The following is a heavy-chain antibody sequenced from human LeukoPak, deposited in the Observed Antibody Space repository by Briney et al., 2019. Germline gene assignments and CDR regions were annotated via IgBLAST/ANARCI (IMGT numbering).Heavy chain of an antibody. Sequence: SETLSLTCTVSGGSISSYYWSWIRQPAGKGLEWIGRIYTSGSTNYNPSLKSRVTMSVDTSKNQFSLKLSSVTAADTAVYYCARVLWSCGSYFPDYWGQGTLVTVSS. D-gene: IGHD1-26*01. CDR3: ARVLWSCGSYFPDY. J-gene: IGHJ4*02. V-gene: IGHV4-4*07. CDR1: GGSISSYY. CDR2: IYTSGST.